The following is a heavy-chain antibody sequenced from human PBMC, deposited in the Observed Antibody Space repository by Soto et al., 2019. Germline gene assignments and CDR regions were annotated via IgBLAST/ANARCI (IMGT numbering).Heavy chain of an antibody. Sequence: EAQLLESGGGLVQPGGSLRLSCTASGFTFGGYAMTWVHQVPGKGMERVSLISGDGGSTSYADSVKGLFTISSDRSKPTLFRQMNSLRAEDTALYYCARIGYRSGSRHYGMDVWGQGTTVIVSS. D-gene: IGHD3-10*01. V-gene: IGHV3-23*01. J-gene: IGHJ6*02. CDR2: ISGDGGST. CDR1: GFTFGGYA. CDR3: ARIGYRSGSRHYGMDV.